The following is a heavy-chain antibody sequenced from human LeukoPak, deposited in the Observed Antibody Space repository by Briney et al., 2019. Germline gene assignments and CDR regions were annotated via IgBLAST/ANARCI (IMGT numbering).Heavy chain of an antibody. D-gene: IGHD2-15*01. CDR2: IYYIGST. CDR3: ARVIRAASDAFDI. CDR1: GGSISSGGYY. J-gene: IGHJ3*02. Sequence: SQTLSFTCTVSGGSISSGGYYWSWIRQHPGKGLEWIGYIYYIGSTYYNPSLKSRVTISVDTSKNQFSLKLSSVTAAATAVYYCARVIRAASDAFDIWGQGTMVTVSS. V-gene: IGHV4-31*03.